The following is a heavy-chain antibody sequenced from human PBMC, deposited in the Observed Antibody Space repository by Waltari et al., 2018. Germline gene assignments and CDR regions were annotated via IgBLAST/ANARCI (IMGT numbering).Heavy chain of an antibody. CDR3: ATGRWERPFEY. CDR1: DYHLTELS. V-gene: IGHV1-24*01. J-gene: IGHJ4*02. Sequence: QGYRVQSGTDVKKPGSSVKVSLKMSDYHLTELSRHWVRQAPGKGLEWIGDLDPEDGKTTYAQKFQGRVTLTEDTSTDTAYMDLSSLRSDDTAVYYCATGRWERPFEYWGQGTVVTVSS. CDR2: LDPEDGKT. D-gene: IGHD1-26*01.